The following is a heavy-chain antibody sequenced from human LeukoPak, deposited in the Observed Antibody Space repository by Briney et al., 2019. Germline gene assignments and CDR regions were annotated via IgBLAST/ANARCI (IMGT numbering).Heavy chain of an antibody. V-gene: IGHV4-39*01. CDR1: GGSISSSRYY. Sequence: PSETLSLTCTVSGGSISSSRYYWGWIRQPPGKGLEWIGNIYYSGSTYYNPSLKSRVTISVDTSKNQFSLKLSSVTAADTAVYYCAREAITFGGFGWFDPWGQGTLVTVSS. CDR2: IYYSGST. CDR3: AREAITFGGFGWFDP. J-gene: IGHJ5*02. D-gene: IGHD3-16*01.